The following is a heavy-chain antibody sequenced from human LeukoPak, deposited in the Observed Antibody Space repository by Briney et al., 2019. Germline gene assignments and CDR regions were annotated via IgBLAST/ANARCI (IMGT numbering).Heavy chain of an antibody. CDR3: ARDLGKPNDY. D-gene: IGHD1-14*01. CDR1: GFTVSNSY. CDR2: IYSGGST. J-gene: IGHJ4*02. Sequence: PGGSLRLSCAASGFTVSNSYLNWVRQAPGKGLEWVSVIYSGGSTYYADSVKGRFTISRDNSKNTLYLQMNGLRAEDTAVYYCARDLGKPNDYWGQGTLVTVSS. V-gene: IGHV3-53*01.